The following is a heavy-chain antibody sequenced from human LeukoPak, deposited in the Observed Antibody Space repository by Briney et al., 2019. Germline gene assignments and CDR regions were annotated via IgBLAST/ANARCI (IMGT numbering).Heavy chain of an antibody. V-gene: IGHV3-23*01. CDR1: GISFRNYA. J-gene: IGHJ4*02. D-gene: IGHD3-3*01. CDR2: LRGNDET. Sequence: PGGSLRLSCAASGISFRNYAMSWVRQAPARGPEWVSSLRGNDETFYADSVKGRFTLSRDDSRNTVYLQMNSLRVGDTAVYYCATSPIFSNDWGQGTLVTVSS. CDR3: ATSPIFSND.